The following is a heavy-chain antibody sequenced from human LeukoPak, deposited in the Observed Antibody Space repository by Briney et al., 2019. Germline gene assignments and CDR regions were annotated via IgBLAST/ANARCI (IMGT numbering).Heavy chain of an antibody. D-gene: IGHD3-16*02. CDR1: GFTFSSYA. Sequence: PGGSLRLSCAASGFTFSSYALHWVRQAPGKGLEWVADISYDGSTKYNADSVKGRFTITRDNSKNTLYLQMNNLRAEDTAVYYCARDSAYDYVWGSYRYPYNWFDPWGQGTLVTVSS. CDR2: ISYDGSTK. J-gene: IGHJ5*02. CDR3: ARDSAYDYVWGSYRYPYNWFDP. V-gene: IGHV3-30*04.